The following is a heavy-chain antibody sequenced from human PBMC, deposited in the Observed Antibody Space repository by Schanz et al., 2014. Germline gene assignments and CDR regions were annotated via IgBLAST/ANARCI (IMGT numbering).Heavy chain of an antibody. J-gene: IGHJ4*02. CDR2: ISSSSSTR. Sequence: VQLVESGGGVVQPGGSLRLSCAASGFTFSSYAMAWVRQAPGKGLEWVSYISSSSSTRYYADSVKGRFTISRDNAKNSLYLEMNSLRAEDTALYYCARDRRNADLDYWGQGTLVTVSS. CDR1: GFTFSSYA. CDR3: ARDRRNADLDY. D-gene: IGHD1-1*01. V-gene: IGHV3-48*01.